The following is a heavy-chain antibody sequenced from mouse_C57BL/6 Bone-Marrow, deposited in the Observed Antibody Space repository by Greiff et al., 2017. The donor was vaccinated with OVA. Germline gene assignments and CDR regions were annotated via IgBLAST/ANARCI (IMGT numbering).Heavy chain of an antibody. CDR3: AKRLRLYAMDY. V-gene: IGHV2-5*01. CDR1: GFALTSYG. CDR2: IWRGGST. D-gene: IGHD2-4*01. Sequence: QVQLQQSGPGLVQPSQSLSITCTVSGFALTSYGVHWVRQSPGKGLEWLGVIWRGGSTDYNAAFMSRLSITTDNSKSQVFFKMNSLQADDTAIYYCAKRLRLYAMDYWGQGTSVTVSS. J-gene: IGHJ4*01.